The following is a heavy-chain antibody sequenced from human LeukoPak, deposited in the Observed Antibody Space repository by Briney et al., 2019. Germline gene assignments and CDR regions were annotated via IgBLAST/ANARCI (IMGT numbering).Heavy chain of an antibody. CDR3: GDGRSLDY. J-gene: IGHJ4*02. V-gene: IGHV4-34*01. CDR1: GGSFCGYY. Sequence: SETLSLTCAVYGGSFCGYYWSWIRQPPGKGLEWIGEINHSGSTNYNPSLKSRVTISVDTSKNQFSLKLSSVTAADTAVYYCGDGRSLDYWGQGTLVTVSS. CDR2: INHSGST.